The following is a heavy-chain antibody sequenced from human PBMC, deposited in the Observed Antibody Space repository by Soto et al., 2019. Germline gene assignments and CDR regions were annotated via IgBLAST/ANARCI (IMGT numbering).Heavy chain of an antibody. CDR2: ISGTGGST. V-gene: IGHV3-23*01. D-gene: IGHD7-27*01. CDR3: GKRNSTWGTGDAFDI. Sequence: PGGSLRLSCAASGFTFNNYALNWVRQAPGKGLEWVSSISGTGGSTFYAGSAKGRFTISRDNSKNTLFLQMTSLRAEDTAVYYCGKRNSTWGTGDAFDIWGQGTMVTVSS. J-gene: IGHJ3*02. CDR1: GFTFNNYA.